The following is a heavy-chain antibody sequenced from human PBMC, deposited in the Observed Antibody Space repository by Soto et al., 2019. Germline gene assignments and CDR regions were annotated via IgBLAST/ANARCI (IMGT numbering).Heavy chain of an antibody. J-gene: IGHJ4*02. CDR1: GFTFTSSA. V-gene: IGHV1-58*01. D-gene: IGHD3-10*01. Sequence: QMQLVQSGPEVKKPGTSVKVSCKASGFTFTSSAVQWVRQARGQRLEWIGWIVVGSGNTNYAQKFQERVTITRDMSTSTAYMELSSVRSDDTAVYYCAADPYGSGEFDYCGQGTLVTVSS. CDR2: IVVGSGNT. CDR3: AADPYGSGEFDY.